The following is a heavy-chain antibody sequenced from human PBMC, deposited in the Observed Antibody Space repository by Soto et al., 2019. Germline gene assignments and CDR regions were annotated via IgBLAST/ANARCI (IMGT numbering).Heavy chain of an antibody. CDR1: DGSISSSGDYY. D-gene: IGHD4-17*01. J-gene: IGHJ4*02. V-gene: IGHV4-39*01. CDR2: VHHRGRT. Sequence: QLHLQESGPGLVKPSETLSLTCTVSDGSISSSGDYYWAWIRQPPGKGLEWIGRVHHRGRTYYNPSLRGRVAISVDTSKNQFALKVTSVTAADTAVYYCARLFNHLYGDDYFDSWGQGTLVTVSS. CDR3: ARLFNHLYGDDYFDS.